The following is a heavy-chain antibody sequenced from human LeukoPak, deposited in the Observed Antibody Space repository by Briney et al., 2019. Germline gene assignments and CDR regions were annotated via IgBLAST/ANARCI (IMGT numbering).Heavy chain of an antibody. D-gene: IGHD2-2*01. Sequence: ASGKVSCKASGYTFTNYGINWVRQAPGQGLEWMGWISGYNGDINYAQRLQGRVTMTTDTSTSTAYMELRSLRSDDTAVYYCARDHRRMLVLAAIGYWGQGTLVT. J-gene: IGHJ4*02. V-gene: IGHV1-18*01. CDR3: ARDHRRMLVLAAIGY. CDR2: ISGYNGDI. CDR1: GYTFTNYG.